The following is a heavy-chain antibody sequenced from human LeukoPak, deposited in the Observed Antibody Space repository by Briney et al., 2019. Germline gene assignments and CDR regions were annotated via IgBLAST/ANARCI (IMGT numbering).Heavy chain of an antibody. CDR1: GFTVSNNY. CDR3: ARDPQYGDHVGYFDY. Sequence: GGSLRLSCAASGFTVSNNYMSWVRQAPGKGLEWVSVIYSGEKTYYADSVKGRFTIPRDSSKNTLYLQMNSLRAEDTAVYYCARDPQYGDHVGYFDYWGQGTLVTVSS. J-gene: IGHJ4*02. V-gene: IGHV3-66*01. D-gene: IGHD4-17*01. CDR2: IYSGEKT.